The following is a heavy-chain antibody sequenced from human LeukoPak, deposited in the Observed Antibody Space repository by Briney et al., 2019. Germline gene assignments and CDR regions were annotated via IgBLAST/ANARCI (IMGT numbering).Heavy chain of an antibody. Sequence: GGTLRLSCAASGFTFSSYGMSWVRQAPGKGLEWVSTISGGGVTTYYADSVKGRFTISRDNAKNSLYLQMNSLRAEDTAVYYCAVTTVTTKGAFGYWGQGTLVTVSS. CDR1: GFTFSSYG. CDR2: ISGGGVTT. D-gene: IGHD4-17*01. V-gene: IGHV3-23*01. J-gene: IGHJ4*02. CDR3: AVTTVTTKGAFGY.